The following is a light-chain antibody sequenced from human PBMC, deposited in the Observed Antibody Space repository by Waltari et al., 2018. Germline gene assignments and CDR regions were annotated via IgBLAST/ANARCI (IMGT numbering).Light chain of an antibody. CDR2: SAS. CDR1: QDIKND. V-gene: IGKV1-17*01. J-gene: IGKJ1*01. CDR3: LQHDSYPWT. Sequence: DIQMTQSPSSLSASVCDRVTITCRASQDIKNDLGWYQQKQGKAPKRLIYSASSLQTGVPSRFSGSGSGTEFTLTISSLQPEDFATYYCLQHDSYPWTFGQGTRVEIK.